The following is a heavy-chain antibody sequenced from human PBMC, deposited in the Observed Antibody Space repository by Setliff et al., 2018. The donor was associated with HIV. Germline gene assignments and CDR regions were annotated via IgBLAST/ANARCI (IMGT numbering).Heavy chain of an antibody. CDR3: ATEGAGGSYQRASALDV. V-gene: IGHV1-69*05. CDR2: MMTIFSTT. CDR1: AGSLSIFA. Sequence: SVKVSCKSSAGSLSIFAINWVRQAPGQGLEWMGGMMTIFSTTNYARKFQGRVTITTDESTGTAYMELSNLRSEDTAVYYCATEGAGGSYQRASALDVWGQGTMVT. J-gene: IGHJ3*01. D-gene: IGHD1-26*01.